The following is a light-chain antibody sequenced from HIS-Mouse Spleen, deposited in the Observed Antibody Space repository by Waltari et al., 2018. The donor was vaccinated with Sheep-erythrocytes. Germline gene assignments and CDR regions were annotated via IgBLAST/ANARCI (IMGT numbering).Light chain of an antibody. CDR1: SSHVGGYNY. V-gene: IGLV2-14*03. CDR3: SSYTSSSTLDV. J-gene: IGLJ1*01. Sequence: QSALTQPASVSGSPGQSITISCTGTSSHVGGYNYAPWYQQHPGKAPKLIIYDVSNRPSGVSNRCSGSKSGNTASLTISGLQAEDEADYYCSSYTSSSTLDVFGTGTKVTVL. CDR2: DVS.